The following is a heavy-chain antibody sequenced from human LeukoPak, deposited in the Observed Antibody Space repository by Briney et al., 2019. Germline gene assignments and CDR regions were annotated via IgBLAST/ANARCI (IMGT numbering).Heavy chain of an antibody. D-gene: IGHD5-18*01. CDR3: ARHDSFIPF. V-gene: IGHV3-23*01. J-gene: IGHJ4*02. CDR2: ISDSVRST. CDR1: GFTFSDYA. Sequence: PGGSLRLSCAASGFTFSDYAMSWVRRAPGKGLEGGSGISDSVRSTYYTDSVRGRCTISRDISKNMLYIQLNTLRAEDTALYFCARHDSFIPFWGQGTLVSVSS.